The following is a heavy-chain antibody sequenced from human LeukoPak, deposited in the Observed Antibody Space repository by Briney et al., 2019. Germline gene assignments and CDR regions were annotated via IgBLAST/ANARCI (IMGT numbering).Heavy chain of an antibody. Sequence: GGSLRLSCAASGFTFSSYAMSWVRQAPGKGLEWVSGISGSGTSTYYADSVKGRFTISRDNSKNTLYLQMNSLRADDTAVYYCAKDVKSGSGWYFDYWGQGTLVTVSS. CDR3: AKDVKSGSGWYFDY. CDR2: ISGSGTST. D-gene: IGHD6-19*01. J-gene: IGHJ4*02. CDR1: GFTFSSYA. V-gene: IGHV3-23*01.